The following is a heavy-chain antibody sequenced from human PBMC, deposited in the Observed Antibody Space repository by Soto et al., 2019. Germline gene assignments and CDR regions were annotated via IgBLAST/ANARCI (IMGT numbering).Heavy chain of an antibody. J-gene: IGHJ4*02. D-gene: IGHD4-17*01. V-gene: IGHV3-53*02. CDR1: GFTVSNNY. CDR3: ARNQPVTTLGY. Sequence: EVQLVETGGGLIQPGGSLRLSCAASGFTVSNNYMSWVRQAPGKGLECVSIIYSGGTTYYADSVRGRFTISRDHSKNTLYLQMNSLRADDTAVYFCARNQPVTTLGYWCQGTLVTVSS. CDR2: IYSGGTT.